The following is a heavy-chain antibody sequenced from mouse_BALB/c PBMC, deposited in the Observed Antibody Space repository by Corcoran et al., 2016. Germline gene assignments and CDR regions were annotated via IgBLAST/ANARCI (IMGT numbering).Heavy chain of an antibody. CDR2: INPNNGGT. Sequence: EVLLQQSGPELVKPGASVKIPCKASGYTFTDYHMDWVKQSHGKSLEWIGDINPNNGGTIYSQKFKGKATLTVDKSSSTAYMELRSLTSEDTAVYFCARRDYYGSSPCDYWGQGTTLTVSS. D-gene: IGHD1-1*01. CDR3: ARRDYYGSSPCDY. J-gene: IGHJ2*01. V-gene: IGHV1-18*01. CDR1: GYTFTDYH.